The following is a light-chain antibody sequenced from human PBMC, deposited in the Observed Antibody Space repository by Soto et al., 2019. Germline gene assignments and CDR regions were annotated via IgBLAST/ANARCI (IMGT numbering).Light chain of an antibody. J-gene: IGKJ4*01. Sequence: DIELTQSPSSLSASVGDRVTITCRASQDLSSSLGWYQQKPGKDPTLLIYAASIFQSGVPSRFSGSGFGTDFTLTISSLQAEDFASYFCQQLRSFPSTFGGGTKLEIK. CDR3: QQLRSFPST. V-gene: IGKV1-9*01. CDR2: AAS. CDR1: QDLSSS.